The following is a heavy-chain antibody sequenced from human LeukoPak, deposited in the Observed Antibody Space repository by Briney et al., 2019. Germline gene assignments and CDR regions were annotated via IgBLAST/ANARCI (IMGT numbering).Heavy chain of an antibody. V-gene: IGHV4-59*01. J-gene: IGHJ4*02. CDR1: GGSISSYY. CDR2: IYNSGST. D-gene: IGHD6-13*01. Sequence: PSETLSLTCTVSGGSISSYYWSWIRQPPGKGLEWIGYIYNSGSTNYNPSLKSRVTISVDTSKNQFSLKLSSATAADTAVYYCARSTGYSIYYFDYWGQGTLVTVSS. CDR3: ARSTGYSIYYFDY.